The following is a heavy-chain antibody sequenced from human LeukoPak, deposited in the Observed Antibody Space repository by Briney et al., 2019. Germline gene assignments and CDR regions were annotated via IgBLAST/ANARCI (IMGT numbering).Heavy chain of an antibody. CDR2: IYHSGST. J-gene: IGHJ5*02. V-gene: IGHV4-38-2*01. D-gene: IGHD4-11*01. CDR3: ARQATVTTRGGYWFDP. Sequence: PSKTLSLTCAVSGYSISSGYYWGWIRQPPGKGLEWIGSIYHSGSTYYNPSLKSRVTISVDTSKNQFSLKLSSVTAADTAVYYCARQATVTTRGGYWFDPWGQGTLVTVSS. CDR1: GYSISSGYY.